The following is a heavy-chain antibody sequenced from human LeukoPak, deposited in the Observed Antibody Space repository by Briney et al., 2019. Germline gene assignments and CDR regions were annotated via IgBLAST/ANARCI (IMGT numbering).Heavy chain of an antibody. CDR1: GGTFSSYA. CDR3: ARCVTTALHYNGFDP. D-gene: IGHD4-17*01. J-gene: IGHJ5*02. V-gene: IGHV1-69*05. Sequence: RASVKVSCTASGGTFSSYAIRWVRQAPGQGLEWMGGIIPIFGTANYAQTFQGRVTITTDESTSTAYMELSSLRSEDTAVYYCARCVTTALHYNGFDPWGQGTLVTVSS. CDR2: IIPIFGTA.